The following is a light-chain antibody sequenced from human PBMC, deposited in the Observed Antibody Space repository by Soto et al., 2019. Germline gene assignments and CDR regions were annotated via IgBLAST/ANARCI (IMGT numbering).Light chain of an antibody. CDR2: EDS. Sequence: SYELTQPPSVSVSPGQTARITCPGDALPKKYAYCYQQKSGQAPVLVIYEDSKRPSGIPERFSGSSSGTMATLTISGAEVEDEADYYCYSTDSSGNHGVFGTGTKLTVL. CDR1: ALPKKY. J-gene: IGLJ1*01. V-gene: IGLV3-10*01. CDR3: YSTDSSGNHGV.